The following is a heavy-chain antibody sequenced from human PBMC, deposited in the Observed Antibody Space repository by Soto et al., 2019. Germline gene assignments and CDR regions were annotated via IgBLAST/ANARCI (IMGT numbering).Heavy chain of an antibody. Sequence: QVQLVQSEAEVKKPGASVKVSCKASGYTFTSYGISWVRQAPGQGLEWMGWISAYNGNTNYAQKLQGRVTMTTDTSTSTAYMERRSLSSDATAVYYCARDSSVVVVAATTYFDPFDIWGQGTMVTVSS. V-gene: IGHV1-18*01. D-gene: IGHD2-15*01. CDR2: ISAYNGNT. CDR1: GYTFTSYG. J-gene: IGHJ3*02. CDR3: ARDSSVVVVAATTYFDPFDI.